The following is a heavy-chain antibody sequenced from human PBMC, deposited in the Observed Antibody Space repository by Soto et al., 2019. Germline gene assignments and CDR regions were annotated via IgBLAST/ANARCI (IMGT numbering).Heavy chain of an antibody. Sequence: SETLSLTCTVSGASISSSNYYWGWIRQPPGRGLEWIGTMYYSGRTYYNPSLKSRVTTSVDTSKNQFSLKLSAVTATDTVVYYCARHGNTVTTGYYYGMDVWGQGTTVTVSS. V-gene: IGHV4-39*01. D-gene: IGHD4-17*01. CDR1: GASISSSNYY. J-gene: IGHJ6*02. CDR3: ARHGNTVTTGYYYGMDV. CDR2: MYYSGRT.